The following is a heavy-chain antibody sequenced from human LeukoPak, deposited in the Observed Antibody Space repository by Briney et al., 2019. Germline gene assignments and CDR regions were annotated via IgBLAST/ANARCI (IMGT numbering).Heavy chain of an antibody. J-gene: IGHJ4*02. CDR3: VRRSGYSQIGS. V-gene: IGHV4-39*01. CDR2: IYYSGST. Sequence: SETLSLTCTVSGGSISSNSYYWGWIRQPPGKGLEWIGTIYYSGSTSYNPSLKSRVTISEDTSKNQFSLNLSSVTATDTAVYYCVRRSGYSQIGSWGQGTLVTVSS. CDR1: GGSISSNSYY. D-gene: IGHD3-3*01.